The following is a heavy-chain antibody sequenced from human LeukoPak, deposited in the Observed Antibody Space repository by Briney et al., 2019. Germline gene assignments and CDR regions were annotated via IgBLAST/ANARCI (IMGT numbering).Heavy chain of an antibody. CDR2: ISAYNGNT. Sequence: GASVKVSCKASGYTFTGQYMHWVRQAPGQGLEWMGWISAYNGNTNYAQKLQGRVTMTTDTSTSTAYMELRSLRSDDTAVYYCARARQATIFGVVIPYYFDYWGQGTLVTVSS. CDR1: GYTFTGQY. V-gene: IGHV1-18*01. J-gene: IGHJ4*02. D-gene: IGHD3-3*01. CDR3: ARARQATIFGVVIPYYFDY.